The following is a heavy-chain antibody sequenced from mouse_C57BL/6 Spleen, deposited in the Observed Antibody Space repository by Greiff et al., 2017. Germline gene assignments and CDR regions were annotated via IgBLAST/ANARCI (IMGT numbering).Heavy chain of an antibody. V-gene: IGHV1-80*01. J-gene: IGHJ3*01. CDR2: IYPGDGDT. CDR1: GYAFSSYW. CDR3: ARDGAVGAWFAY. Sequence: VQLQQSGAELVKPGASVKISCKASGYAFSSYWMNWVKQRPGKGLEWIGQIYPGDGDTNYNGKFKGKATLTADKSSSTAYMQLSSLTSEDSAVYFCARDGAVGAWFAYWGQGTLVTVSA. D-gene: IGHD1-1*01.